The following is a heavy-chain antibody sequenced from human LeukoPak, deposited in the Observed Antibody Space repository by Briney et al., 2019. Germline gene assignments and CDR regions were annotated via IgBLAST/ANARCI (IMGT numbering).Heavy chain of an antibody. Sequence: GGSLRLSCAASGFTFSSYWMSWVRQAPGKGLEWVANIKQDGSEKYYVDSVKGRFTISRDNAKNSLYLQMNSLRAEDTAVYYCARDTYCSSTSCPEGEAFDIWGQGTMVTVSS. CDR1: GFTFSSYW. J-gene: IGHJ3*02. CDR3: ARDTYCSSTSCPEGEAFDI. CDR2: IKQDGSEK. V-gene: IGHV3-7*01. D-gene: IGHD2-2*01.